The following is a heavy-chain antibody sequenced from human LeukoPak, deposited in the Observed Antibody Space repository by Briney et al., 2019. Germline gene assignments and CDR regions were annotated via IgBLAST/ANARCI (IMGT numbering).Heavy chain of an antibody. CDR3: ARERSTMLRGVIINYFDY. J-gene: IGHJ4*02. CDR1: GFTFSSYS. Sequence: GGSLRLSCAASGFTFSSYSMNWVRQAPGKGLEWVSYISSSSSTIYYADSVKGRFTISRDNAKNSLYPQMSSLRAEDTAVYYCARERSTMLRGVIINYFDYWGQGTLVTVSS. CDR2: ISSSSSTI. V-gene: IGHV3-48*01. D-gene: IGHD3-10*01.